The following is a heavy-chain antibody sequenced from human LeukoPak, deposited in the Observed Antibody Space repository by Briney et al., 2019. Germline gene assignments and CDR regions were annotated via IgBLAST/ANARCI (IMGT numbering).Heavy chain of an antibody. D-gene: IGHD1-20*01. V-gene: IGHV3-30*02. J-gene: IGHJ5*02. CDR2: IRYDGNAK. Sequence: GGSLRLSCAASGFTFSSYGMHWVRQAPGKGLEWVAFIRYDGNAKYYADSVKGRFTISRVSSKNTLYLQMNSLRVEDTALYYCASGIAGTWGQGTLVIVSS. CDR3: ASGIAGT. CDR1: GFTFSSYG.